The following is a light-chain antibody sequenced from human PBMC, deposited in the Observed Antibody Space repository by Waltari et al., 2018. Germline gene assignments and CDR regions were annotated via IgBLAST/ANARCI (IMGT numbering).Light chain of an antibody. V-gene: IGLV1-40*01. Sequence: QSVLTQPPSVSGAPGQRVTISCTGSSSNLGAGYDVHWYQHFPGAGPKLIIYSDTHRPPGVPARFSGSTSGTSASLAVTGLQADDEAEYYCQSYDRSLSGSVFGGGTKLTVL. CDR2: SDT. J-gene: IGLJ3*02. CDR1: SSNLGAGYD. CDR3: QSYDRSLSGSV.